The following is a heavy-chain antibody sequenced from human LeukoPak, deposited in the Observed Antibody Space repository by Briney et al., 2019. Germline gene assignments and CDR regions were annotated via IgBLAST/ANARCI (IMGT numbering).Heavy chain of an antibody. J-gene: IGHJ4*02. CDR2: IYSGGFT. Sequence: PGGSLRLSCAASGFTVSSNYMSWVRQAPGKGLEWLSVIYSGGFTYYADSVKGRFTISRDNSKNRVYLQMNSLRVEDTAAYYCAREWELRYWGQGTLVTVSS. CDR1: GFTVSSNY. V-gene: IGHV3-66*01. CDR3: AREWELRY. D-gene: IGHD1-26*01.